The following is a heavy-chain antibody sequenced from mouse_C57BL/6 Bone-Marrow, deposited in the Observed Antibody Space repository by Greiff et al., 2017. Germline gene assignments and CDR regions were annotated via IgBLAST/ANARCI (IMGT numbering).Heavy chain of an antibody. CDR1: GYAFSSSW. CDR2: IYPGDGDT. Sequence: QVQLKQSGPELVKPGASVKISCKASGYAFSSSWMNWVKQRPGKGLEWIGRIYPGDGDTNYNGKFKGKATLTADKSSSTAYMQLSSLTSEDSAVYFCARVRLLRGDYWGQGTTLTVSS. D-gene: IGHD3-2*02. V-gene: IGHV1-82*01. CDR3: ARVRLLRGDY. J-gene: IGHJ2*01.